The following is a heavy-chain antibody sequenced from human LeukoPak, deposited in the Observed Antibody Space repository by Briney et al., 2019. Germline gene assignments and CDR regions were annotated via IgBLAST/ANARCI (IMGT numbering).Heavy chain of an antibody. CDR3: AKDKAAYYYDSSGSAFDY. J-gene: IGHJ4*02. D-gene: IGHD3-22*01. V-gene: IGHV3-23*01. Sequence: GGSLRLSCAASGFTFSSYAMSWVRQAPGKGLEWVSAISGSGGSTYYADSVKGRFTISRDNSKNTLYLQMNSLRAEDTAVYYCAKDKAAYYYDSSGSAFDYWGQGTLVTVSS. CDR2: ISGSGGST. CDR1: GFTFSSYA.